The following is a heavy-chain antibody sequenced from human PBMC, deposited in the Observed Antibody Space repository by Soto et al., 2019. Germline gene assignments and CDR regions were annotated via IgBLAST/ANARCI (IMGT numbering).Heavy chain of an antibody. CDR3: ARQGIAAAALGYYYYYYMDV. D-gene: IGHD6-13*01. CDR1: GGSISSYY. V-gene: IGHV4-59*08. J-gene: IGHJ6*03. Sequence: SETLSLTCTVSGGSISSYYWSWIRQPPGKGLEWIGYIYYSGSTNYNPSLKSRVTISVDTSKNQFSLKLSSVTAADTAVYYCARQGIAAAALGYYYYYYMDVWGKGTTVTVS. CDR2: IYYSGST.